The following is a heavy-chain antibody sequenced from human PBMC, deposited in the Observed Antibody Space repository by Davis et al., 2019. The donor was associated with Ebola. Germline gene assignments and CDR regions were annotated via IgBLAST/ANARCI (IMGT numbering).Heavy chain of an antibody. CDR3: AKDMRSAVPGTPDY. V-gene: IGHV3-23*01. D-gene: IGHD6-19*01. J-gene: IGHJ4*02. CDR1: GFAFRNNA. CDR2: ISGSGART. Sequence: PGGSLRLSCSASGFAFRNNAMNWVRQAPGKGLEWVSGISGSGARTFYANSVKGRFSISRDNYKDTLYLEINSLRAEDTAVYHCAKDMRSAVPGTPDYWGPGTRVTVSS.